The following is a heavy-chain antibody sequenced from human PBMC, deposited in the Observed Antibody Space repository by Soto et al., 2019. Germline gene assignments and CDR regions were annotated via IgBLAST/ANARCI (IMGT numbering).Heavy chain of an antibody. J-gene: IGHJ4*02. CDR1: GFNFDDYA. CDR2: INWNSESK. D-gene: IGHD1-26*01. CDR3: VKESGGTYYVDF. V-gene: IGHV3-9*01. Sequence: EVQLVESGGGLVQPGGSLRLSCVGSGFNFDDYAVHWVRQAPGKGLEWVAGINWNSESKSYAASVRGRFTISRDNAKNSLFLEMNSLRPEDSALYHCVKESGGTYYVDFWGRGTLVTVSS.